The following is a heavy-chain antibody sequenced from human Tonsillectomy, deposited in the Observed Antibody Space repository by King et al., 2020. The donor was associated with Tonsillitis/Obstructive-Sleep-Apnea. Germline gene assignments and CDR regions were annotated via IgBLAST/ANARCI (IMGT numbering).Heavy chain of an antibody. D-gene: IGHD3-10*01. J-gene: IGHJ6*02. V-gene: IGHV5-10-1*01. CDR1: GYSFTSYW. CDR2: IDPSDSYI. CDR3: ASTGDLYGSGNYFSNAMDV. Sequence: QLVQSGAEVKKPGESLRISCKGSGYSFTSYWINWVRQMPGKGLEWMGRIDPSDSYINYSPSFQGHVTISADKSISTAYLQWSSLKASDTAIYYCASTGDLYGSGNYFSNAMDVWGHGTTVTVSS.